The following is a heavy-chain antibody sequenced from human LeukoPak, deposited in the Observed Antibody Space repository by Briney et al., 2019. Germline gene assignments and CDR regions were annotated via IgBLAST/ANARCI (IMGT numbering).Heavy chain of an antibody. CDR2: IYHSGST. Sequence: SETLSLTCTVSGGSISSSSYYWGWIRQPPGKGLEWIGEIYHSGSTNYNPSLKSRVTISVDKSKNQFSLKLSSVTAADTAVYYCARDLAWFDLWGRGTLVTVSS. CDR3: ARDLAWFDL. J-gene: IGHJ2*01. V-gene: IGHV4-39*07. CDR1: GGSISSSSYY.